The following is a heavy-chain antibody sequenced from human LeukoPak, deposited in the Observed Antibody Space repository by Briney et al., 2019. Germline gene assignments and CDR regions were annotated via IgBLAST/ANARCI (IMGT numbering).Heavy chain of an antibody. CDR3: ERGFYDSGGKKRGGAFDI. Sequence: SETLSLTCAVYGGSFSGYYWGWIRQPPGKGLEWIGEINHSGSANYNPSLKSRAIMSDDTSKSQFSLKLSSVTAADTAVYYCERGFYDSGGKKRGGAFDIWGQGTLVTVSS. J-gene: IGHJ3*02. D-gene: IGHD3-22*01. CDR2: INHSGSA. V-gene: IGHV4-34*01. CDR1: GGSFSGYY.